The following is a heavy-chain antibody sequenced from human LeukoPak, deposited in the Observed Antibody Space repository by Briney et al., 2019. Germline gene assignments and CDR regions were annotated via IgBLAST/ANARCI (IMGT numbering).Heavy chain of an antibody. V-gene: IGHV3-23*01. CDR1: GFTFSSYA. J-gene: IGHJ5*02. D-gene: IGHD2-15*01. CDR2: ISGSGDST. Sequence: GGSLRLSCAASGFTFSSYAMSWVRQAPGKGLEWVSAISGSGDSTYYADSVKGRFTISRDNSKNTLYLQMNSLRAEDTAVYYCAKEPYYCSGGSCGANWFDPWGQGTLVTVSS. CDR3: AKEPYYCSGGSCGANWFDP.